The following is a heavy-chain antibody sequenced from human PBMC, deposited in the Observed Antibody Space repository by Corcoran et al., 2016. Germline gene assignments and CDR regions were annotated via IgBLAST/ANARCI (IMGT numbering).Heavy chain of an antibody. CDR1: GGSISSSVYY. Sequence: QLQLQESGPGLVKPSETLSLTCTVSGGSISSSVYYWGWIRQPPGKGLEWIGSIYHSGSTYYNPSLKSRVTMSVDTSKNQFSLKLSSVTAADTAVYYCARLGHDRGAYSTSWYVGYCGQGTLVTVSS. CDR2: IYHSGST. D-gene: IGHD6-13*01. CDR3: ARLGHDRGAYSTSWYVGY. V-gene: IGHV4-39*01. J-gene: IGHJ4*02.